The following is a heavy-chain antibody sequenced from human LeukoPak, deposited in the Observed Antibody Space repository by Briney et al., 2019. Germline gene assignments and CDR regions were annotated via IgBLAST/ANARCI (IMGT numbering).Heavy chain of an antibody. V-gene: IGHV1-2*06. CDR3: ARDYDFWSGYSLFDY. J-gene: IGHJ4*01. Sequence: ASVTVSCTASGYTFTGYYMHWVRQAPGQGLEWMGRINPNSGGTNYAQKFQGRVTMTRETSISTAYMELSRLRSDDTAVYYCARDYDFWSGYSLFDYWGQGTLVTVSS. CDR1: GYTFTGYY. D-gene: IGHD3-3*01. CDR2: INPNSGGT.